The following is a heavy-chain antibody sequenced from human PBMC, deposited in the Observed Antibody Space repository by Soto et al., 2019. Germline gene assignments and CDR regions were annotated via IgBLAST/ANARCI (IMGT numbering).Heavy chain of an antibody. V-gene: IGHV3-74*01. CDR3: ARSAVNEVWFDP. CDR2: INSDGSST. D-gene: IGHD4-17*01. Sequence: EVQLVESGGGLVQPGGSLRLSCAASGFTFSSYWMHWVRQAPGKGLVWVSRINSDGSSTSYADSVKGRFAISRDNAKNTLYLQMNSLRAEDTAVYYCARSAVNEVWFDPWRQGTLVTVSS. CDR1: GFTFSSYW. J-gene: IGHJ5*02.